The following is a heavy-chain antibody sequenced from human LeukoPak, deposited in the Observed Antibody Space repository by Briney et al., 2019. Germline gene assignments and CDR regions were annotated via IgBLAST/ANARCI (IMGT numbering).Heavy chain of an antibody. CDR3: AKGGPSGFSGAGMRQAMDV. D-gene: IGHD2/OR15-2a*01. J-gene: IGHJ6*02. CDR1: GYIFTSYA. CDR2: SIPLFGTT. V-gene: IGHV1-69*05. Sequence: ASVKVSCKASGYIFTSYAISLVRQAPGQGLEWMGGSIPLFGTTIYAQKFQGRVAFTTDDSTGTADMDLTSLTSDDTAVYFCAKGGPSGFSGAGMRQAMDVWGQGTTVIVSS.